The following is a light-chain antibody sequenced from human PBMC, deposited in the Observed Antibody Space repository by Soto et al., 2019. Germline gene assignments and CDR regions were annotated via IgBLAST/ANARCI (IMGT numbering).Light chain of an antibody. CDR2: AAS. Sequence: DIQMTQSPSSVSASVGDRVSITCRASQGISSWLAWYQQKPGKAPKLLIYAASSLESGVPSRFSGSGSGTDFTLTINSLQPEDFATYYCQHYLNYPITFGQGTRREIK. CDR1: QGISSW. V-gene: IGKV1-12*01. J-gene: IGKJ5*01. CDR3: QHYLNYPIT.